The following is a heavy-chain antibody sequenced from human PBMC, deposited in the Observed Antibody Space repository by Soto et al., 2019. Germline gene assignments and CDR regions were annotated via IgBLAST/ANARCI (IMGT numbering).Heavy chain of an antibody. CDR2: INPSGGST. CDR3: ARDRHSNSYYFDY. J-gene: IGHJ4*02. D-gene: IGHD4-4*01. Sequence: ASVKCSCRASGYTFTTYYMHWVRQAPGQGLEWMGIINPSGGSTSYAQKFQGRVTMTRDTSTSTVYMELSSLRSEDTAVYYCARDRHSNSYYFDYWGQGTLVTVSS. V-gene: IGHV1-46*03. CDR1: GYTFTTYY.